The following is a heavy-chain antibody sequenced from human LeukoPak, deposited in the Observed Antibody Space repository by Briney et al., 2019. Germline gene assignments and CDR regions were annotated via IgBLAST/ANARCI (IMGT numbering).Heavy chain of an antibody. J-gene: IGHJ4*02. V-gene: IGHV3-30-3*01. CDR3: AFRYCSSTSCYGGYFDY. CDR2: ISYDGSNK. CDR1: GFTFSSYA. Sequence: GGSLRLSCAASGFTFSSYAMHWVRQAPGKGLEWVAVISYDGSNKYYADSVKGRFTISRDNSKNTLYLQMNSLRAEDTAVYYCAFRYCSSTSCYGGYFDYWGQGTLVTVSS. D-gene: IGHD2-2*01.